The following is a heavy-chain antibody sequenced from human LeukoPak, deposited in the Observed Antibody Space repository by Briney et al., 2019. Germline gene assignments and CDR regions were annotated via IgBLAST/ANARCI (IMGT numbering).Heavy chain of an antibody. J-gene: IGHJ4*02. CDR1: GYTFTGYY. CDR3: ARGEGDYYDSSGSYY. Sequence: RASVKVSCKASGYTFTGYYMHWVRQAPGQGLEWMGWINPNSGGTNYAQKLQGRVTMTTDTSTSTAYMELRSLRSDDTAVYYCARGEGDYYDSSGSYYWGQGTLVTVSS. CDR2: INPNSGGT. D-gene: IGHD3-22*01. V-gene: IGHV1-2*02.